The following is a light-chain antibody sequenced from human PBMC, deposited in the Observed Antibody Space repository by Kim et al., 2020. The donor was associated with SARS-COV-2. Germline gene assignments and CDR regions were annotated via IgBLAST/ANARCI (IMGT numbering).Light chain of an antibody. V-gene: IGKV3-20*01. CDR2: GAS. Sequence: PGESATPACRTCKSVISSCLTRYAQKPAQPPSLFFYGASSRATGIPDRFSDSVSETDFTLTITRLEPEDYAVYYCQQYSSSPATFGQGTKVDIK. J-gene: IGKJ1*01. CDR1: KSVISSC. CDR3: QQYSSSPAT.